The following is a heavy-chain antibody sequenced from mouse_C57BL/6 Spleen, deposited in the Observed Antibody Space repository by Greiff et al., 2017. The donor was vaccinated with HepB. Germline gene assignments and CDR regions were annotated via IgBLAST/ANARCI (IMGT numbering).Heavy chain of an antibody. CDR2: INPNNGGT. CDR1: GYTFTDYN. V-gene: IGHV1-18*01. Sequence: VQLQQSGPELVKPGASVKIPCKASGYTFTDYNMDWVKQSHGKSLEWIGDINPNNGGTIYNQKFKGKATLTVDKSSSTAYMELRSLTSEDTAVYYCARSGDFGYCGSGDAMDYWGQGTSVTVSS. CDR3: ARSGDFGYCGSGDAMDY. D-gene: IGHD1-1*01. J-gene: IGHJ4*01.